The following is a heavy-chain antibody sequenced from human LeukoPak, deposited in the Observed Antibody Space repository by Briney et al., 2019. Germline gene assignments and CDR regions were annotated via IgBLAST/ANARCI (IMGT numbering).Heavy chain of an antibody. CDR1: GFTFSSYT. CDR2: ISTSSSYI. CDR3: TRDLCSTSCRNSRAFDI. J-gene: IGHJ3*02. V-gene: IGHV3-21*01. D-gene: IGHD2-2*01. Sequence: GGSLRLSCAASGFTFSSYTMNWVRQAPGKGLEWVSSISTSSSYIYYADSVKGRFTISRDNAKNSLYLQMNSLGAEDTAVYYCTRDLCSTSCRNSRAFDIWGQGTMVTVSS.